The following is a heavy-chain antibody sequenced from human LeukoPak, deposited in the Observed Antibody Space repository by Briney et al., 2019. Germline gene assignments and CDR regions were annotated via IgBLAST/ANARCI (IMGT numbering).Heavy chain of an antibody. Sequence: ASVKVSCKASGYTFTGYYMHWVRQAPGQGLEWMGWINPNSGGTNYAQKFQGRVTMTRDTSTSTVYMELSSLRSEDTAVYYCARGRDGYQGGWFDPWGQGTLVTVSS. J-gene: IGHJ5*02. D-gene: IGHD5-24*01. CDR1: GYTFTGYY. CDR3: ARGRDGYQGGWFDP. CDR2: INPNSGGT. V-gene: IGHV1-2*02.